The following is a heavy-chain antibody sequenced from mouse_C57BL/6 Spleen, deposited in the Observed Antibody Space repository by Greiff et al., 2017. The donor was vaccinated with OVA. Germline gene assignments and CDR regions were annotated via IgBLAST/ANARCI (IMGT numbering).Heavy chain of an antibody. D-gene: IGHD2-4*01. J-gene: IGHJ4*01. CDR1: GYTFTSYW. V-gene: IGHV1-7*01. CDR3: ARYDYDDGGHAMDY. Sequence: LVESGAELAKPGASVKLSCKASGYTFTSYWMHWVKQRPGQGLEWIGYINPSSGYTKYNQKFKDKATLTADQSSRTAYMQLSSLTYEDSAVYYCARYDYDDGGHAMDYWGQGTSVTVSS. CDR2: INPSSGYT.